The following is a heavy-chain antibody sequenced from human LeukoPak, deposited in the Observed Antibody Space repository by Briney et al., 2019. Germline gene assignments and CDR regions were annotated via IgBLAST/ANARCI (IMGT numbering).Heavy chain of an antibody. CDR1: GYIFTNFS. J-gene: IGHJ4*02. CDR2: ISGYNGNT. CDR3: ARDLTHRRNYDNSGYQIVPAF. D-gene: IGHD3-22*01. V-gene: IGHV1-18*01. Sequence: ASVKVSCKASGYIFTNFSISWVRQARGQGLEWMGWISGYNGNTKYVQKFQGRVTMTTDTSTSTAYMELRSLRSDDTAVYYCARDLTHRRNYDNSGYQIVPAFWGQGTLVTVSS.